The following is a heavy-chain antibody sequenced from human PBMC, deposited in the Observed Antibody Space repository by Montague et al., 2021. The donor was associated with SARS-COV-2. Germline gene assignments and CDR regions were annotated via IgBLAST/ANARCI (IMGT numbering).Heavy chain of an antibody. CDR3: ARDLRWGYYDILTGYYRPLDY. Sequence: SLRLSCAASGFTFSSYSMNWARQAPGKGLEWVSYISSSSSTIYYADSVKGRFTISRDNAKNPLYLQMNSLRAEDTAVYYCARDLRWGYYDILTGYYRPLDYWGQGTLVTVSS. CDR1: GFTFSSYS. D-gene: IGHD3-9*01. V-gene: IGHV3-48*04. CDR2: ISSSSSTI. J-gene: IGHJ4*02.